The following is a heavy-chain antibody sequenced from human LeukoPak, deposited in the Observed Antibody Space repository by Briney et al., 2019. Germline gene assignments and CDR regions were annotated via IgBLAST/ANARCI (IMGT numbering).Heavy chain of an antibody. CDR3: ARDAAGAVGAFDI. D-gene: IGHD3-10*01. J-gene: IGHJ3*02. CDR1: GFIFNNYA. CDR2: ISYDGSNK. V-gene: IGHV3-30-3*01. Sequence: GGSLRLSCVASGFIFNNYAMNWVRQAPGKGLEWVAVISYDGSNKYYADSVKGRFTISRDNSKNTLYLQMNSLRAEDTAVYYCARDAAGAVGAFDIWGQGTMVTVSS.